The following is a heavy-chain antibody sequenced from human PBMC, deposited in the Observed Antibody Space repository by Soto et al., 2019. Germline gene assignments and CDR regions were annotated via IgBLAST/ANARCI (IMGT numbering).Heavy chain of an antibody. CDR1: GGSFSGYY. Sequence: SETLSLTCAVYGGSFSGYYWSCIRQPPGKGLEWIGEINHSGSTNYNPSLKSRVTISVDTYKNRFSLKLSSVTAADTAVYYCERCYGSGYNCFDPWGQGNLVTVS. D-gene: IGHD3-10*01. CDR3: ERCYGSGYNCFDP. J-gene: IGHJ5*02. V-gene: IGHV4-34*01. CDR2: INHSGST.